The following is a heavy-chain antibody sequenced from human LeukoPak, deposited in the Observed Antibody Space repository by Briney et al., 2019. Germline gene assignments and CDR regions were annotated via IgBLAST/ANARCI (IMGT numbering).Heavy chain of an antibody. V-gene: IGHV3-7*03. CDR1: GFNLSTFW. CDR3: AKAPFRY. CDR2: IKQDGSGK. J-gene: IGHJ4*02. Sequence: GGSLRLSCAASGFNLSTFWMCWVRQALGKGLEWGANIKQDGSGKYYVDSVKGRFTISRDNSKNTLYLQMNSLRAEDTAVYYCAKAPFRYWGQGTLVTVSS.